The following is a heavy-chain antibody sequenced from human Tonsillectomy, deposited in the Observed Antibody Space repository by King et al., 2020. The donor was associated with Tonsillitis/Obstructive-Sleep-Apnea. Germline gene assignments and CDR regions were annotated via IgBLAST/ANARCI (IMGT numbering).Heavy chain of an antibody. CDR3: AKDLQAIVVVPAALPYYYYGMDV. Sequence: VQLVESGGGVVQPGRSLRLSCAASGFTFSSYGMHWVRQAPGKGLEWVAVISYDGSNKYYADSVKGRFTISRDNSKNTLYLQMNSLRAEDTAVYYCAKDLQAIVVVPAALPYYYYGMDVWGQGTTVTVSS. D-gene: IGHD2-2*01. CDR1: GFTFSSYG. V-gene: IGHV3-30*18. CDR2: ISYDGSNK. J-gene: IGHJ6*02.